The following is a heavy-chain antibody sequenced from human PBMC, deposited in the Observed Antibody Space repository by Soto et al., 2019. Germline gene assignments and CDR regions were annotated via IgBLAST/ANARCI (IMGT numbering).Heavy chain of an antibody. V-gene: IGHV4-34*01. CDR2: INHSGST. CDR3: ARGKYYDILTGGKPFDY. J-gene: IGHJ4*02. Sequence: SETLSLTCAVYGGSFSGYYWSWIRQPPGKGLEWIGEINHSGSTNYNPSLKSRVTISVDTSKNQFSLKLSSVTAADTAVYYCARGKYYDILTGGKPFDYWGQGTLVNVSS. D-gene: IGHD3-9*01. CDR1: GGSFSGYY.